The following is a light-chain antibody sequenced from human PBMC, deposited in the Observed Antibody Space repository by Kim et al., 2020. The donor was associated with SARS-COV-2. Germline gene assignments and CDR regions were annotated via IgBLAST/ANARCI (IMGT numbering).Light chain of an antibody. Sequence: QAVVTQEPSISVTPGGRVTLTCGLSSGSVSTSYYPSWYQQNPGQAPRTLIYSTNTRSSGVPDRFSGSILGNKAALTITGAQADDESDYYCVLYMGSDIRVFGGGAQLTVL. CDR2: STN. CDR3: VLYMGSDIRV. V-gene: IGLV8-61*01. CDR1: SGSVSTSYY. J-gene: IGLJ3*02.